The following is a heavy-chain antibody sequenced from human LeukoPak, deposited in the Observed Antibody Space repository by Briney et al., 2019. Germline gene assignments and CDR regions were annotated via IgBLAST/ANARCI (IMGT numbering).Heavy chain of an antibody. CDR3: AKPLRFLKDDAFDI. V-gene: IGHV3-30*18. Sequence: PGGSLRLSCAASGFTFSSYGMHWVRQAPGKGLEWVAVISYDGSNKYYADSVKGRFTISRDNSKNTLYLQMNSLRAEDTAVYYCAKPLRFLKDDAFDIWGQGTMVTVSS. J-gene: IGHJ3*02. CDR2: ISYDGSNK. CDR1: GFTFSSYG. D-gene: IGHD3-3*01.